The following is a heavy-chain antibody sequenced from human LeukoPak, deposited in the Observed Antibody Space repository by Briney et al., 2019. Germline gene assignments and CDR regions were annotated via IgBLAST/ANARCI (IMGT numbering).Heavy chain of an antibody. CDR2: ISGRDGYT. Sequence: GVSLRLSCAASGFTFSTYAMSWVRQAPGKGLEWVSIISGRDGYTHYADAVKGRSTISRDNSKNTLYLQMNSLRAEDTAVYYCAKDQLTGGYNYGYGTFDILGQGTMVTVSS. CDR1: GFTFSTYA. D-gene: IGHD5-18*01. J-gene: IGHJ3*02. CDR3: AKDQLTGGYNYGYGTFDI. V-gene: IGHV3-23*01.